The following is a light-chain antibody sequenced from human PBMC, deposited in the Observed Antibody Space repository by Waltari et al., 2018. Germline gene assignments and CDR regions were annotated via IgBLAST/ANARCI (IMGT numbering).Light chain of an antibody. V-gene: IGLV3-16*01. CDR1: GLPRKF. CDR3: LSSDSTATQRV. Sequence: SYELTQPPSVSVSLGQMARITCSGEGLPRKFAYWYQQKPGQAPVMVIYEDTKRPSGIPERFSGSSSGTMVSLTISGVQAEDEADYYCLSSDSTATQRVFGGGTKLTVL. CDR2: EDT. J-gene: IGLJ2*01.